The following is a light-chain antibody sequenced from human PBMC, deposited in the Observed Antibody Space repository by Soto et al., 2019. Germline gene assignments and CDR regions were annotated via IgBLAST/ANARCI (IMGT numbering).Light chain of an antibody. CDR1: QSVSSSY. CDR2: GAS. Sequence: EIVLTQSPGTLSLSPGERATLSCRASQSVSSSYLVWYQQKPGQAPRLLIYGASSRATGIPDRFSGSGSGTDFTLPISRLEPEDFAVYYCQQYGSSPYTFGQGTKLEIK. J-gene: IGKJ2*01. CDR3: QQYGSSPYT. V-gene: IGKV3-20*01.